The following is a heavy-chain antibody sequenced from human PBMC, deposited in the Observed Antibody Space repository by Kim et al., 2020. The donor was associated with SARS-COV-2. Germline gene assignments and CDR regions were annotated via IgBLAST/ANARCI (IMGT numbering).Heavy chain of an antibody. CDR3: ARASNPYCCANYCEDFD. CDR1: GFTFNSYT. Sequence: GGSLRLSCAASGFTFNSYTLHWVRQAPGRGLEWVALISHDGGTKSYTNSVKGRFTIARDNSRYSLYLHMNSLGPEDTALYYCARASNPYCCANYCEDFD. V-gene: IGHV3-30*04. CDR2: ISHDGGTK. J-gene: IGHJ4*01. D-gene: IGHD2-21*01.